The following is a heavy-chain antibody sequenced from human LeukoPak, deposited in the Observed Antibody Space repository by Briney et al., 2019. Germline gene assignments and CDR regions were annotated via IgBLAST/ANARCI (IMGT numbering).Heavy chain of an antibody. CDR1: GHTFTNFD. V-gene: IGHV1-8*01. CDR2: MNPNTGNA. Sequence: ASMKVSCKASGHTFTNFDINWVRQATGQGLEWMGWMNPNTGNAGYAQKFQDRVTITWDASISTAYMDLSSLRSEDTAVYYCARVGYSNSYDYWGQGTQVTVSS. CDR3: ARVGYSNSYDY. D-gene: IGHD1-26*01. J-gene: IGHJ4*02.